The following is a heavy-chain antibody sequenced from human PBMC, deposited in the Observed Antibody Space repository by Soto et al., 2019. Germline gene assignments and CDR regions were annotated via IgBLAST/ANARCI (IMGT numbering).Heavy chain of an antibody. Sequence: GGSLRLSCAASGFTFSSYGMHWVRQAPGKGLEWVAVISYDGSNKYYADSVKGRFTISRDNSKNTLYLQMNSLRAEDTAVYYCANRDWFRGAPQRRPVVDIWGQGTMVTVSS. J-gene: IGHJ3*02. CDR1: GFTFSSYG. CDR2: ISYDGSNK. V-gene: IGHV3-30*18. D-gene: IGHD3-10*01. CDR3: ANRDWFRGAPQRRPVVDI.